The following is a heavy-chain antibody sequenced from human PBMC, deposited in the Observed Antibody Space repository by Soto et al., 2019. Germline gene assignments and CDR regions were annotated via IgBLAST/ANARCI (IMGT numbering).Heavy chain of an antibody. Sequence: QVPLVESGGGVVQPGRSLRLSCAASGFTFSSYGMHWVRQAPGKGLEWVAVISYAGSNKYYADSVKGRFTISRDNSKNTLYLQMNSLGAEDTAVYYCAKDRSGSYPIDYWGQGTLVTVSS. CDR2: ISYAGSNK. CDR1: GFTFSSYG. V-gene: IGHV3-30*18. J-gene: IGHJ4*02. CDR3: AKDRSGSYPIDY. D-gene: IGHD1-26*01.